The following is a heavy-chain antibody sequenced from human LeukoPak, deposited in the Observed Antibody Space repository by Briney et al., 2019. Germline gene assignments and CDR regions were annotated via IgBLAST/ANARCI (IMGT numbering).Heavy chain of an antibody. V-gene: IGHV4-34*01. CDR2: INHSGST. CDR3: ARAGFFGNTTPDY. Sequence: NPSETLSPTCAIDGGSFSGYYWSWIRQPPGKGLEWIGEINHSGSTNYNPSLKSRVTVSVATSKNQFSLKLSSVTAVETAVYYCARAGFFGNTTPDYWGEGTLVTVSS. D-gene: IGHD4-23*01. CDR1: GGSFSGYY. J-gene: IGHJ4*02.